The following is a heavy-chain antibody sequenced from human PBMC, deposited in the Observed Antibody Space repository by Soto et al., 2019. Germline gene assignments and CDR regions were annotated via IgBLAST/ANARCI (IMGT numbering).Heavy chain of an antibody. CDR3: AQHQGLIAVHYSYFDY. CDR2: ISSRGATA. D-gene: IGHD6-19*01. CDR1: GFTFSSHA. Sequence: EVQLLESGGGLVQPGGSLRLSCAASGFTFSSHAMSWVRQAPGKGLEWVSSISSRGATAYYADSVKGRFTISRDNSKNTIYLQRNSRRAEYTAVHSCAQHQGLIAVHYSYFDYWGQGALVTVSS. J-gene: IGHJ4*02. V-gene: IGHV3-23*01.